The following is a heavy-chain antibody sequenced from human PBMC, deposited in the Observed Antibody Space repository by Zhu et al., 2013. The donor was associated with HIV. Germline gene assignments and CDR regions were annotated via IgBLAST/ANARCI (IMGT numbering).Heavy chain of an antibody. J-gene: IGHJ3*02. CDR2: IIPIFGTA. D-gene: IGHD1-1*01. CDR1: GGTFSSYA. Sequence: QVQLVQSGAEVKKPGSSVKVSCKASGGTFSSYAISWVRQAPGQGLEWMGGIIPIFGTANYAQKFQGRVTITADKSTSTAYMELSSLRSEDTAVYYCAREGRYNWRRGDAFDIWGQGTMVTVSS. CDR3: AREGRYNWRRGDAFDI. V-gene: IGHV1-69*06.